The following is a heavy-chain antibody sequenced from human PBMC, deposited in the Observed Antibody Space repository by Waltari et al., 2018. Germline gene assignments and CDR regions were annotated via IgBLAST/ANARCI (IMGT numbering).Heavy chain of an antibody. CDR3: ARDRSGIAVAGIHGFDI. Sequence: QVQLQESGPGLVKPSQTLSLTCTVSGGSIRSGSYYWSWIRPPAGKGLEWIGYIYTSGSTNYNPSLKSRGTISVDTSKNQFSLKLSSVTAADTAVYYCARDRSGIAVAGIHGFDIWGQGTMVTVSS. D-gene: IGHD6-19*01. V-gene: IGHV4-61*09. CDR2: IYTSGST. CDR1: GGSIRSGSYY. J-gene: IGHJ3*02.